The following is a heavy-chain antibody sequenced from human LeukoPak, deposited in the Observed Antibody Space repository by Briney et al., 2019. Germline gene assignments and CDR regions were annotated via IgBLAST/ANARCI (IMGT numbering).Heavy chain of an antibody. CDR1: GFTFSSYA. CDR3: ARVSKPGWYDYYYMDV. V-gene: IGHV3-30*04. Sequence: PGRSLRLSCAASGFTFSSYAMHWVRQAPGKGLEWVAVISYDGSNKYYADSVKGRFTISRDNSKNTLYLQMNSLRAEDTAVYYCARVSKPGWYDYYYMDVWGKGTTVTVSS. J-gene: IGHJ6*03. D-gene: IGHD2/OR15-2a*01. CDR2: ISYDGSNK.